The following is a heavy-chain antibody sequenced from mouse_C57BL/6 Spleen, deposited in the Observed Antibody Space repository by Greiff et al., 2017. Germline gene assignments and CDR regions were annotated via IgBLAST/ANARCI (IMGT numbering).Heavy chain of an antibody. D-gene: IGHD1-1*01. CDR2: IDPSDSYT. CDR1: GYTFTSYW. Sequence: QVQLQQPGAELVKPGASVKLSCKASGYTFTSYWMQWVKQRPGQGLEWIGEIDPSDSYTNYNQKFKGKATLTVDTSSSTAYMQRSSLTSEDSAVYYCYYGSGAYWGQGTLVTVSA. CDR3: YYGSGAY. V-gene: IGHV1-50*01. J-gene: IGHJ3*01.